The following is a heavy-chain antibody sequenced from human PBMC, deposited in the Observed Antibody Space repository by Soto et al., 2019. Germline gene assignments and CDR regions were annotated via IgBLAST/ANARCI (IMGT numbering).Heavy chain of an antibody. D-gene: IGHD2-2*01. Sequence: SETLSLTCTVSGGSISSGDYYWSLILQPQGKGLEWIWYIYYSGSTYYNPSLKSRVTISVDTSKNQFSLKLSSVTAADTAVYYCASLGYCSSTSCSGMDVWGQGTTVTVSS. CDR2: IYYSGST. CDR1: GGSISSGDYY. V-gene: IGHV4-30-4*08. J-gene: IGHJ6*02. CDR3: ASLGYCSSTSCSGMDV.